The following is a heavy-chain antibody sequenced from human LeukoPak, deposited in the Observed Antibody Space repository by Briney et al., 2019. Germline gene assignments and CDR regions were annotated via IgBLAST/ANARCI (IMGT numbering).Heavy chain of an antibody. CDR1: GFTFSSLW. CDR3: ARATGSGRYGRLDY. J-gene: IGHJ4*02. V-gene: IGHV3-74*01. D-gene: IGHD1-26*01. CDR2: INSDGKIT. Sequence: GGSLRLSCAASGFTFSSLWMHWVRQAPGKGLVWVSRINSDGKITIYADSVKGRFTISRDNAKNTLYLQMNSLRAEDTAVYYCARATGSGRYGRLDYWGREPWSPSPQ.